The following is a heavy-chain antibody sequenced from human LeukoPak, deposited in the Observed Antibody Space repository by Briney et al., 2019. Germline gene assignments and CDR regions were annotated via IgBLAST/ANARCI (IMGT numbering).Heavy chain of an antibody. J-gene: IGHJ4*02. CDR1: GFTFKKYD. Sequence: GGSLRLSCAASGFTFKKYDVTWVRQAPGKGLEWVSGIRASGGATYYADSVKGRFNISRDNSKNTLYLQMNSLRAGDTAVYYCARRAGAYSHPYDYWGQGTLVTVSS. D-gene: IGHD4/OR15-4a*01. CDR3: ARRAGAYSHPYDY. CDR2: IRASGGAT. V-gene: IGHV3-23*01.